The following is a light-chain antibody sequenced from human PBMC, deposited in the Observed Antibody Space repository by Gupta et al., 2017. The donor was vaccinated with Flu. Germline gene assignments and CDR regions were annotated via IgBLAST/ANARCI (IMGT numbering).Light chain of an antibody. J-gene: IGKJ4*01. CDR1: QSISSW. Sequence: DIQMTQSPSTLSASVAYRVTITCRASQSISSWLAWYQQKPGKAPKLLIYKASSLESGVPARFSGSGSGTEFTLTISSLQPDDFATYYCQQYNSYPLTFGGGTKVEIK. CDR3: QQYNSYPLT. CDR2: KAS. V-gene: IGKV1-5*03.